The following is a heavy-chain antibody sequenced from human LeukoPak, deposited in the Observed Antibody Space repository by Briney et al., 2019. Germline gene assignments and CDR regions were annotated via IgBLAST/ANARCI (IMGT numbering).Heavy chain of an antibody. CDR2: INPISGGT. Sequence: ASVKVSCKASGYXFTGYYMHWVRQAPGQGLEWMGWINPISGGTNYAEKFQGRVTTTRDTSINTAYMEVTRLTSDDTAVYYCAREDGSFDYWGQGTLVIVSS. V-gene: IGHV1-2*02. CDR1: GYXFTGYY. J-gene: IGHJ4*02. CDR3: AREDGSFDY. D-gene: IGHD5-24*01.